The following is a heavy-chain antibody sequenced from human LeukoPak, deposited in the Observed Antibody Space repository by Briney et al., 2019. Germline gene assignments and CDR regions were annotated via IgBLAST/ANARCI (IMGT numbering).Heavy chain of an antibody. J-gene: IGHJ4*02. CDR2: MNPNSGNT. Sequence: GASVKVSCKASGYTFTSYDINWVRQAAGQGLEWMGWMNPNSGNTGYAQKFQGRVTTTGNTSTSTAYMELSSLRSEDTAVYYCARGRGGSPDFDYWGQGTLVTVSS. D-gene: IGHD2-15*01. V-gene: IGHV1-8*01. CDR3: ARGRGGSPDFDY. CDR1: GYTFTSYD.